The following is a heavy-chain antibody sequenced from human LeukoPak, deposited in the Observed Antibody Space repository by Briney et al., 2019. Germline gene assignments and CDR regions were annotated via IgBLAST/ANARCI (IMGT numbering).Heavy chain of an antibody. D-gene: IGHD1-14*01. CDR1: GFTFSSYA. CDR3: ARNQRRLDY. J-gene: IGHJ4*02. Sequence: PGGSLRLSCAASGFTFSSYAMSWVRQAPGEGLEWVANIKQDGSEKYYVDSVKGRFTISRDNAKNSLYLQVNSLRAEDTAVYYCARNQRRLDYWGQGTLVTVSS. CDR2: IKQDGSEK. V-gene: IGHV3-7*01.